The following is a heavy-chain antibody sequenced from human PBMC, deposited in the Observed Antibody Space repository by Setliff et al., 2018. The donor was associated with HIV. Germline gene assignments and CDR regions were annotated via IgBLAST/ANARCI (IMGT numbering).Heavy chain of an antibody. CDR1: GGSISSSNW. D-gene: IGHD3-10*01. V-gene: IGHV4-4*02. J-gene: IGHJ3*02. CDR3: ARDLKSGSYSPGAFDI. Sequence: PSETLSLTCAVSGGSISSSNWWSWVRQPPGKGLEWIGEIYHSGSTNYNLSLKSRVTISVDKSKNQSSLNLSSVTAADTAVYYCARDLKSGSYSPGAFDIWGQGTMVTVSS. CDR2: IYHSGST.